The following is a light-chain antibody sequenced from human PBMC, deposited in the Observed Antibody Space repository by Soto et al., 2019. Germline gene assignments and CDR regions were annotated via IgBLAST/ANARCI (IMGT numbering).Light chain of an antibody. CDR2: AAS. CDR1: QGISSY. J-gene: IGKJ2*01. CDR3: QQLNSYPYT. Sequence: DIQLTQSPSFLSASVGDRVTITCRASQGISSYLAWYQQKPGKAPKLLIYAASTLQSGVPSRFSGSGSGTEFTLTISSLQPEDFATYYCQQLNSYPYTLGQGTKLGSN. V-gene: IGKV1-9*01.